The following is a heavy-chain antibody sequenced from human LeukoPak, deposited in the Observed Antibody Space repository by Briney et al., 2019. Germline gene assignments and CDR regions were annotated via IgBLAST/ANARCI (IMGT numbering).Heavy chain of an antibody. CDR3: ARERDGRFFDY. V-gene: IGHV3-7*01. Sequence: GGFLRLSCAVSGLRFGSFWMSWVRQAPGEGLEWVANINQDGSEKYFVDSVRGRFTISRDNSKNSLHLQMNTLRAEDTAVYYCARERDGRFFDYWGQGTLVTVSS. D-gene: IGHD5-24*01. CDR1: GLRFGSFW. CDR2: INQDGSEK. J-gene: IGHJ4*02.